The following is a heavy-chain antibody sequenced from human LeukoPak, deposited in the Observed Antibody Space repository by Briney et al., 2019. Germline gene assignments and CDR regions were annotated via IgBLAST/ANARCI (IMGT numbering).Heavy chain of an antibody. CDR2: ISSSSSTI. CDR3: AREVPKWELDAFDI. V-gene: IGHV3-48*01. J-gene: IGHJ3*02. CDR1: GFTFSSYS. Sequence: QPGGSLRLSCAASGFTFSSYSMNWVRQAPGKGLEWVSYISSSSSTIYYADSVKGRFTISRDNAKNSLYLQMNSLRAEDTAVYYCAREVPKWELDAFDIWGQGTMVTVSS. D-gene: IGHD1-26*01.